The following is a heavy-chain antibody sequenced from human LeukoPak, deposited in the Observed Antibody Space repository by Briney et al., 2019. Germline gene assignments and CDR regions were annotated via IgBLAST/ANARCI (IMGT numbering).Heavy chain of an antibody. CDR1: GFTFDDYG. CDR2: INWNGGST. CDR3: TKVLWGLTLLSSDY. D-gene: IGHD3-16*01. J-gene: IGHJ4*02. Sequence: GGSLRLSCAASGFTFDDYGMSWVRQAPGKGLEWVSGINWNGGSTGYADSVKGRFTISRDNAKNMVFLQMSGLRAEDTALYYCTKVLWGLTLLSSDYWGQGTLVTVSS. V-gene: IGHV3-20*04.